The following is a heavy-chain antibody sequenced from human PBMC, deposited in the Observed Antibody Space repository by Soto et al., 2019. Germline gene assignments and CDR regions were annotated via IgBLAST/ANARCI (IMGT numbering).Heavy chain of an antibody. CDR3: ARAHEMATIKTAHWFDP. J-gene: IGHJ5*02. CDR2: IKQDGSEK. Sequence: PGGSLRLSCAASGFTFSSYRMSWVRQAPGKGLEWVANIKQDGSEKYYVDSVKGRFTISRDNAKNSLYLQMNSLRAEDTAVYYCARAHEMATIKTAHWFDPWGQGTLVTVSS. V-gene: IGHV3-7*03. D-gene: IGHD5-12*01. CDR1: GFTFSSYR.